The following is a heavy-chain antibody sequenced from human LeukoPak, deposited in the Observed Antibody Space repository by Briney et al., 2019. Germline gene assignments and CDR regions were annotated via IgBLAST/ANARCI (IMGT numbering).Heavy chain of an antibody. V-gene: IGHV4-34*01. Sequence: SETLSLTCAVYGGSFSGYYWSWIRQPPGKGLEWIGEINHSGSTNYNPSLKSRVTISVDTSKNQFSLKLSSVTAADTAVYYCARHGGGVQYSYGRYFDYWGQGTLVTVSS. CDR2: INHSGST. J-gene: IGHJ4*02. CDR3: ARHGGGVQYSYGRYFDY. D-gene: IGHD5-18*01. CDR1: GGSFSGYY.